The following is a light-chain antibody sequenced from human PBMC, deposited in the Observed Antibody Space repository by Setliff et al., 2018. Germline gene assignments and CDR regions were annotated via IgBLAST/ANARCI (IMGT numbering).Light chain of an antibody. CDR2: EVS. Sequence: QSALTQPASVSGSPGQSITISCTGTSNDVGGYDYVSRYQQYPGKAPKLIIYEVSKRPSGGSDRFSGSKSGNTASLTISGLQAEDEADYYCNSYTRRGTYVFGIGTKVTVL. V-gene: IGLV2-14*01. J-gene: IGLJ1*01. CDR3: NSYTRRGTYV. CDR1: SNDVGGYDY.